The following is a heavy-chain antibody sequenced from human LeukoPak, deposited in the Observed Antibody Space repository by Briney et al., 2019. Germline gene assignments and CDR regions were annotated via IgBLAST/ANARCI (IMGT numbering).Heavy chain of an antibody. CDR1: GLTFSTYS. Sequence: GGSLRLSCVASGLTFSTYSMNWVRQAPGKGLEWISYISTDSTSTYYTDSVRGRFTISRDNDKNSLYLQMNSLRVEDTAVYYCATNDRYSSTSDFWGQGTLVTVSS. CDR3: ATNDRYSSTSDF. CDR2: ISTDSTST. D-gene: IGHD6-19*01. V-gene: IGHV3-48*01. J-gene: IGHJ4*02.